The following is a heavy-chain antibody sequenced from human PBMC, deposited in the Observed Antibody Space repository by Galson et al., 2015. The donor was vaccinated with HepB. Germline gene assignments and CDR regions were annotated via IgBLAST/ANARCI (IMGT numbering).Heavy chain of an antibody. CDR1: GFIFGDYA. J-gene: IGHJ4*01. V-gene: IGHV3-49*04. D-gene: IGHD6-13*01. Sequence: SLRLSCAASGFIFGDYAMTWVRQAPGKGLEWVSFIRSKVYGGTTEYAASVKGRFTMSRDDSKSIAYLQMNSLKTEDTAVYYCSSLMPDDVVAAATFDYWGHGILVTVSS. CDR3: SSLMPDDVVAAATFDY. CDR2: IRSKVYGGTT.